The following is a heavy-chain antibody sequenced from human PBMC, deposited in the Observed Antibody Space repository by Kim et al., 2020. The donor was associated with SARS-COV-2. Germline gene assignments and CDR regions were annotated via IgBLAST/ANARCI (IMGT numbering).Heavy chain of an antibody. D-gene: IGHD4-17*01. CDR1: GFSFSSTS. CDR3: ARDRNDSGAALFDY. V-gene: IGHV3-48*02. J-gene: IGHJ4*02. Sequence: GGSLRLSCAASGFSFSSTSLNWVRQAPGKGLEWVSFINSSSSTIYYADAVKGRFTIRRDNAKKSQYLQMNIMRDEATAEYYCARDRNDSGAALFDYWWQG. CDR2: INSSSSTI.